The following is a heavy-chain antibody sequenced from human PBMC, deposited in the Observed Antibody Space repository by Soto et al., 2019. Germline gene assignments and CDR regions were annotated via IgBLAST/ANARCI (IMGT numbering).Heavy chain of an antibody. CDR1: GYTFTSYG. V-gene: IGHV1-18*01. CDR3: ARGRDAAY. J-gene: IGHJ4*02. D-gene: IGHD6-25*01. CDR2: ISAHNGNT. Sequence: QVHLVQSGAEVKKPGASVKVSCKASGYTFTSYGITWVRQAPGQGLEWMGWISAHNGNTDYAQKLQGRVIVTRDTSTRRADMELRSLRSEDPGVYYWARGRDAAYWGQGALVTVSS.